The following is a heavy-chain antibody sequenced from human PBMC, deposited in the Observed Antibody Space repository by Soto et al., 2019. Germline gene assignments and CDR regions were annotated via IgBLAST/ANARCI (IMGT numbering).Heavy chain of an antibody. D-gene: IGHD5-12*01. CDR3: AKDQRVATIIWNYYYGMDV. V-gene: IGHV3-30*18. CDR2: ISYDGSNK. CDR1: GFTFSSYG. J-gene: IGHJ6*02. Sequence: QVQLVESGGGVVQPGRSLRLSCAASGFTFSSYGMHWVRQAPGKGLEWVAVISYDGSNKYYADSVKGRFTISRDNSKNTLYLQMNSLRAEDTAVYYCAKDQRVATIIWNYYYGMDVWGQGTTVTVSS.